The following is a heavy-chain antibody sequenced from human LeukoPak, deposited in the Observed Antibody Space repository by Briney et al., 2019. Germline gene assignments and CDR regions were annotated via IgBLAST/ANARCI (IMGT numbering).Heavy chain of an antibody. Sequence: ASVKVSCKASGYTFTSYYMHWVRQAPGQGLEWMGIINPSGGGTSYAQKFQGRVTMTRDTSTGTVYMELSSLRSEDTAVYYCARAQSVTMIVGGWFDPWGQGTLVTVSS. CDR2: INPSGGGT. CDR1: GYTFTSYY. D-gene: IGHD3-22*01. V-gene: IGHV1-46*01. CDR3: ARAQSVTMIVGGWFDP. J-gene: IGHJ5*02.